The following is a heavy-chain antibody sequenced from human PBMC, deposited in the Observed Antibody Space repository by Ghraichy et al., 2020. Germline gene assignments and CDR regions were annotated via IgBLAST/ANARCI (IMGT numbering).Heavy chain of an antibody. J-gene: IGHJ4*02. Sequence: LSLTCTVSGGSISSYYWSWIRQPPGKGLEWIGYIYYSGSTNYNPSLKSRVTIPVDTSKNQFSLKLSSVTAADTAVYYCARAQNNWGPPYFDYWGQGTLVTVSS. D-gene: IGHD1-1*01. V-gene: IGHV4-59*01. CDR2: IYYSGST. CDR1: GGSISSYY. CDR3: ARAQNNWGPPYFDY.